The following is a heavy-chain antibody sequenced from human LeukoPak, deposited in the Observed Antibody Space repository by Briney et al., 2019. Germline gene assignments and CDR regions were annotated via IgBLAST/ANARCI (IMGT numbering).Heavy chain of an antibody. Sequence: GASVKLSFTASGYTFTSYGVSWVRQAPGQRLGWMGWNSAYNGNTNYARKLQGRVTMTTDTSTSTAYMERRSLRSDDTAVYYCARDTGSSSCPNAFDIWGQGTMVTVSS. CDR3: ARDTGSSSCPNAFDI. CDR2: NSAYNGNT. D-gene: IGHD6-13*01. CDR1: GYTFTSYG. V-gene: IGHV1-18*01. J-gene: IGHJ3*02.